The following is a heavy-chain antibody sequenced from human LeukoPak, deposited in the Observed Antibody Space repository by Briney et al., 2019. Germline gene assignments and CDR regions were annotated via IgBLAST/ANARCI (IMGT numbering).Heavy chain of an antibody. Sequence: SETLPLTCTVSGGSLSSSDSYYWGWIPQRPGKGVERLGSVHYSASTNYNPSLKSRVTISIDTSKNKFSLKLSSVTAADTAVYYCARHMNYFYYYMDVWGNGTTVTVSS. D-gene: IGHD3-16*01. CDR3: ARHMNYFYYYMDV. J-gene: IGHJ6*03. CDR2: VHYSAST. V-gene: IGHV4-39*01. CDR1: GGSLSSSDSYY.